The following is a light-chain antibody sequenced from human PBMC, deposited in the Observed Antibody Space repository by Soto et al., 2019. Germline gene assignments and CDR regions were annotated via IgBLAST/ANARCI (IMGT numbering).Light chain of an antibody. CDR2: GAS. CDR3: QQYGRSLPYT. J-gene: IGKJ2*01. V-gene: IGKV3-20*01. CDR1: QSVSSSY. Sequence: EIVLTQSPGTLSLSPGERATLSCRASQSVSSSYLAWYQQKPGQAPRLLIYGASSRATGIPDRFSGSGSGTDVTLTISRLEPEDFAVYYCQQYGRSLPYTFGHGTKLEIK.